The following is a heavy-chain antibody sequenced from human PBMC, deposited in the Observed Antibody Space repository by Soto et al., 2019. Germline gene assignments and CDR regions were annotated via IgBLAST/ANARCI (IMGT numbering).Heavy chain of an antibody. V-gene: IGHV3-23*01. CDR1: RFNISNHA. D-gene: IGHD5-18*01. CDR3: AKDKRGYSYGYDY. Sequence: PGGSLRLSCAVSRFNISNHAMTWVRQAPGKGLEWVSAISGSGGSTYYADSVKGRFTISRDNSKNTLYLQMNSLRAEDTAVYYCAKDKRGYSYGYDYWGQGTLVTVS. CDR2: ISGSGGST. J-gene: IGHJ4*02.